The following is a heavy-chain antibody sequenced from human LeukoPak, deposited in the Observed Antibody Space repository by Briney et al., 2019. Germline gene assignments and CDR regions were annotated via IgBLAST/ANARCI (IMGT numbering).Heavy chain of an antibody. CDR1: GYTFTSYG. Sequence: ASVKVSCKASGYTFTSYGISWVRQAPGQGLEWMGWISAYNGNTSYAQKLQGRVTMTTDTSTSTAYMELRSLRSDDTAVYYCARATPYYYYMDVWGKGTTVTVSS. J-gene: IGHJ6*03. CDR2: ISAYNGNT. V-gene: IGHV1-18*01. CDR3: ARATPYYYYMDV.